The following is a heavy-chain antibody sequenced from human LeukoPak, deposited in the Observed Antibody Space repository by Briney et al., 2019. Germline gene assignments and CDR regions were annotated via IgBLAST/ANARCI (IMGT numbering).Heavy chain of an antibody. CDR1: GFTFSSYW. CDR3: ARDEVTMVRGVRGDY. J-gene: IGHJ4*02. CDR2: IKQDGSEK. D-gene: IGHD3-10*01. V-gene: IGHV3-7*01. Sequence: PGGSLRLSCAASGFTFSSYWMSWVRQAPGKGLEWVANIKQDGSEKYYVDSVKGRFTISRDNAKNSLYLQMNSLRAEDTAVYYCARDEVTMVRGVRGDYWGQGTLVTVSS.